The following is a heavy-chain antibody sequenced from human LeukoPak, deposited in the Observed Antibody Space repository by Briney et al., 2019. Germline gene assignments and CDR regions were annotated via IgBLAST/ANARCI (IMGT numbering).Heavy chain of an antibody. CDR1: GFTFSSHA. V-gene: IGHV3-64*01. J-gene: IGHJ4*02. CDR3: ARASRAFLFDY. D-gene: IGHD2/OR15-2a*01. CDR2: ISSNGGTT. Sequence: PGGSLRLSCAASGFTFSSHAMHWVRQAPGKGLEYVSAISSNGGTTYYANSVKGRFTISRDNSKNMLYLQMGSLRAEDMAVYYCARASRAFLFDYWGQGTLVTVSS.